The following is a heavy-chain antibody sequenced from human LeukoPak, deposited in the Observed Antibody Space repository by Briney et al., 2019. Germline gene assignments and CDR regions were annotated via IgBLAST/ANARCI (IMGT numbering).Heavy chain of an antibody. CDR3: GRRRGSGWFRELSVDYHYMDV. D-gene: IGHD3-10*01. CDR2: INHSGST. Sequence: SETLSLTCAVYGGSFSNYYWSWLRQPPGKGLEWIGEINHSGSTNYNPSLKSRITISVDTSKNQFSLRLRHVTAADTAVYYFGRRRGSGWFRELSVDYHYMDVWGEGTTVSLSS. CDR1: GGSFSNYY. V-gene: IGHV4-34*01. J-gene: IGHJ6*03.